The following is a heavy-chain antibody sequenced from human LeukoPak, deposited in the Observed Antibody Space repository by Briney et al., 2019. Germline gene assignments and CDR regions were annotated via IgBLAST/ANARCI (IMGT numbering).Heavy chain of an antibody. Sequence: SETLSLTCTVSGGSISSYYWNWIRQPPGKGLEWIGYIYYSGYTNYNPSLKSRVTISVDTSKNQFSLKLSSVTAADTAVYYCARMFGELVYFDYWGQGTLVTVSS. CDR2: IYYSGYT. CDR1: GGSISSYY. D-gene: IGHD3-10*02. CDR3: ARMFGELVYFDY. J-gene: IGHJ4*02. V-gene: IGHV4-59*08.